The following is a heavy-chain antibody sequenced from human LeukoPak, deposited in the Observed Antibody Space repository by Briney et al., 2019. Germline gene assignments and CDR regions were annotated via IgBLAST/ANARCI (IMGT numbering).Heavy chain of an antibody. D-gene: IGHD1-1*01. CDR2: ISYDGSNK. Sequence: GGSLRLSCAASGFTFSSYAMHWVRQAPGKGLEWVAVISYDGSNKYYADSVKGRFTISRDNSKNTLYLQMNSLRAEDTAVYYCARDERPLLLDAFDIWGQGTMVTVSS. V-gene: IGHV3-30-3*01. CDR3: ARDERPLLLDAFDI. J-gene: IGHJ3*02. CDR1: GFTFSSYA.